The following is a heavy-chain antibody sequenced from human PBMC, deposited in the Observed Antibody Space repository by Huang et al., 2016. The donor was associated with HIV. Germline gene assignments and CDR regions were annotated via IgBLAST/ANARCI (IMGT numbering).Heavy chain of an antibody. CDR2: IREDSGQK. Sequence: EVQLVESGGGLVQPGGSLRLSCAASDFDFSSYWRRWLRQVPGKGWGWVASIREDSGQKDYLDSVKGRFIISRDNPKKSLYLQMNNLRAEDAAVYYCARDPFIKAFDIWGQGTLVTVSS. CDR3: ARDPFIKAFDI. J-gene: IGHJ3*02. V-gene: IGHV3-7*01. CDR1: DFDFSSYW.